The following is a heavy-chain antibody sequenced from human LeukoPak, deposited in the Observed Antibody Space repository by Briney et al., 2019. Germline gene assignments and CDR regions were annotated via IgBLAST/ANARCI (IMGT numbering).Heavy chain of an antibody. CDR3: ARDRYYMDV. Sequence: PSETLSLTCTVSGGSISSGSYYWSWIRQPPGKGLEWIGYIYYSGSTNYNPSLKSRVTISVDTSKNQFSLKLSSATAADTAVYYCARDRYYMDVWGKGTTVTVSS. CDR1: GGSISSGSYY. CDR2: IYYSGST. V-gene: IGHV4-61*01. J-gene: IGHJ6*03.